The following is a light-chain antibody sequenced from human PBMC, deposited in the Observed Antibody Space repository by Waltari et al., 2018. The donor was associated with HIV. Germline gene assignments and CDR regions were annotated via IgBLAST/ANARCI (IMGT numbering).Light chain of an antibody. CDR3: CSYTSGSTHV. Sequence: QSALPPPASLSGSPGQSITISSSGFPSDIVDYNYFSWYQQYQGKVPKLRIYDVKYRPSGVSNRFSGSKSDSAAFLNISGLQTEDEAVYHCCSYTSGSTHVFGTGTEVTVL. J-gene: IGLJ1*01. CDR2: DVK. CDR1: PSDIVDYNY. V-gene: IGLV2-14*03.